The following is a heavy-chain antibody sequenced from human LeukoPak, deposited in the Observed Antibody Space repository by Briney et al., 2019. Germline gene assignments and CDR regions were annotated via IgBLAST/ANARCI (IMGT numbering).Heavy chain of an antibody. CDR2: IYHSGST. J-gene: IGHJ3*02. CDR3: AREGVVVQGFDI. D-gene: IGHD3-22*01. Sequence: PSETLSLTCTVSGYSISSGYYWGWIRQPPGKGLEWIGSIYHSGSTYYNPSLKSRVTISVDTSKNQSSLKLSSVTAADTAVYYCAREGVVVQGFDIWGQGTMVTVSS. V-gene: IGHV4-38-2*02. CDR1: GYSISSGYY.